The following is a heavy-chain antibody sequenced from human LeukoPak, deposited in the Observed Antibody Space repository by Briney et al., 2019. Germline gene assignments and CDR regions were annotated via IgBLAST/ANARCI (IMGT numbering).Heavy chain of an antibody. CDR3: ARRTLVRGVNR. V-gene: IGHV4-34*01. Sequence: SETLSLTCAVYGESFSGYFWSWIRQSPGKGLEWIGEITHSGSTNYNPSLKSRVTMSVDLSKKQFSLKLTSVTAADTAVYYCARRTLVRGVNRWGQGTLVTVSS. D-gene: IGHD3-10*01. CDR1: GESFSGYF. CDR2: ITHSGST. J-gene: IGHJ4*02.